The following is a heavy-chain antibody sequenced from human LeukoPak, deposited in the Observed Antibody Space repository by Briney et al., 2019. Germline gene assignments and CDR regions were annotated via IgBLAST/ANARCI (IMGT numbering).Heavy chain of an antibody. J-gene: IGHJ4*02. CDR2: ISAYNGNT. CDR3: ARQYSSSWSRGYFDY. Sequence: ASVKVSCKASGYTFTSYGISWVRQAPGQGLEWMGWISAYNGNTNYAQKLQGRVTMTTDTSTSTAYMELRSLRSDDTAVYYCARQYSSSWSRGYFDYWGQGTLVTVSS. D-gene: IGHD6-13*01. V-gene: IGHV1-18*01. CDR1: GYTFTSYG.